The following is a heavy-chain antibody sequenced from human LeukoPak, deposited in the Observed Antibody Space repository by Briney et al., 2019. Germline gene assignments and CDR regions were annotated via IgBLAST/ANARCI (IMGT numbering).Heavy chain of an antibody. J-gene: IGHJ3*02. CDR2: IWYDGSNK. Sequence: PGGSLRLSCAAPGFTFSSYGMHWVRQAPGKGLEWVAVIWYDGSNKYYADSVKGRFTISRDNSKNTLYLQMNSLRAEDTAEYYCARVSSSSGDAFDIWGQGTMVTVSS. CDR3: ARVSSSSGDAFDI. D-gene: IGHD6-13*01. V-gene: IGHV3-33*01. CDR1: GFTFSSYG.